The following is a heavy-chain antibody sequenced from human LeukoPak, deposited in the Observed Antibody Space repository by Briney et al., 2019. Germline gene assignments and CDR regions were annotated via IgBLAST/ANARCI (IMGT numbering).Heavy chain of an antibody. CDR2: MSFSGST. J-gene: IGHJ4*02. V-gene: IGHV4-30-4*07. CDR3: ARGHQDSSGYYYVPLDY. D-gene: IGHD3-22*01. Sequence: SETLSLTCAVSGGSISSGGYSWSWIRQPPGKGLEWIGHMSFSGSTYYNPSLKSRLTISLDTSKNQFSLKLSSVTAADTAVYYCARGHQDSSGYYYVPLDYWGQGTLVTVSS. CDR1: GGSISSGGYS.